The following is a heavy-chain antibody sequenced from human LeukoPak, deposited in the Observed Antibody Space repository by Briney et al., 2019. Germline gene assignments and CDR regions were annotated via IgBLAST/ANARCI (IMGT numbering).Heavy chain of an antibody. J-gene: IGHJ4*02. Sequence: ASVKVSCKASGGTFSSYAISWVRQAPGQGLEWMGGIIPIFGTANYAQKFQGRVTITADESTSTAYMELSSLRSEDTAVYYCVRVPQATVTYDYWGQGTLVTVSS. CDR2: IIPIFGTA. CDR1: GGTFSSYA. D-gene: IGHD4-11*01. CDR3: VRVPQATVTYDY. V-gene: IGHV1-69*13.